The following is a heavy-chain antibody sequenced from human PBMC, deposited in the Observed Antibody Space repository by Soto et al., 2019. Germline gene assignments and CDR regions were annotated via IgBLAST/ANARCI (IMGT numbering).Heavy chain of an antibody. V-gene: IGHV1-69*13. CDR3: ARSFGETFDY. D-gene: IGHD3-10*01. CDR2: IIPIFGTA. J-gene: IGHJ4*02. CDR1: GGTFSSYA. Sequence: SVKVSCTASGGTFSSYAISWVRQAPGQGLEWMGGIIPIFGTANYAQKFQGRVTITADESTSTAYMELSSLRSEDTTVYYCARSFGETFDYWGQGTLVTVSS.